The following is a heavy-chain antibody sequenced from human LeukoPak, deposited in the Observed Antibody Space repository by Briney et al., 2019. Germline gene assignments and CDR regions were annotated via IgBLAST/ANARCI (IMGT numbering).Heavy chain of an antibody. Sequence: GGSLRLSCAASGFTFSSYGMPWVRQTPGKGLEWVAVISYDGSNKYYADSVKGRFTISRDNSKNTLYLQMNSLRAEDTAVYYCAKARGSGYFYTYDYWGQGTLVTVSS. V-gene: IGHV3-30*18. J-gene: IGHJ4*02. CDR3: AKARGSGYFYTYDY. D-gene: IGHD3-22*01. CDR2: ISYDGSNK. CDR1: GFTFSSYG.